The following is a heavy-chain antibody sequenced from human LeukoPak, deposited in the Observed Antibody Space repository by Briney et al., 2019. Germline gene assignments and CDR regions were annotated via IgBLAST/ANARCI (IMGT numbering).Heavy chain of an antibody. D-gene: IGHD3-10*01. Sequence: GGSLRLSCAASGFTFSTYNMNWVRQAPGKGLEWVSSINTGSSYINYADSVKGRFTISRDNAENSLYLQMSSLRAEDTAVYYCARVSLGNNYGSGSYDYWGQGTLVTVSS. CDR3: ARVSLGNNYGSGSYDY. CDR1: GFTFSTYN. J-gene: IGHJ4*02. CDR2: INTGSSYI. V-gene: IGHV3-21*01.